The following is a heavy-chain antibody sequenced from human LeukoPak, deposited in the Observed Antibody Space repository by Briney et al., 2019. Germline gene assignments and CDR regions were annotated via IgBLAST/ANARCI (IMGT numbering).Heavy chain of an antibody. CDR2: ISYDGSNK. CDR3: AKDLYDYVWGSYRYSFGELDY. Sequence: PGGSLRLSCAASGFTFSSYGMHWVRQAPGKGLEWVAVISYDGSNKYYADSVKGRFTISRDNSKNTLYLQMNSLRAEDTAVYYCAKDLYDYVWGSYRYSFGELDYWGQGTLVTVSS. D-gene: IGHD3-16*02. J-gene: IGHJ4*02. CDR1: GFTFSSYG. V-gene: IGHV3-30*18.